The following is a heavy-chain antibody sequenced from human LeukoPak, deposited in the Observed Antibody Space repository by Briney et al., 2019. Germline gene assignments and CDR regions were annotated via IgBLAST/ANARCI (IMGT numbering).Heavy chain of an antibody. D-gene: IGHD1-26*01. CDR2: IYPSDSDT. Sequence: GESLKISCQGSEYSLATYWIAWLRQMPGKGLEWMGIIYPSDSDTRYSPSFQGQVTISADKSIKTAYLQWSSLKASDTAMCYCARPLQGIVGATGFDYWGQGTLVTVSS. CDR3: ARPLQGIVGATGFDY. CDR1: EYSLATYW. J-gene: IGHJ4*02. V-gene: IGHV5-51*01.